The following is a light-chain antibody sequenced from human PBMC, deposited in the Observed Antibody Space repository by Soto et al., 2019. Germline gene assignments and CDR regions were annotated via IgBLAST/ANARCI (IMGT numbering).Light chain of an antibody. CDR1: QGLLHGNGNTY. Sequence: DVVMTHSPFSLPVTLGEPASISCRSSQGLLHGNGNTYLSWLQQRPGQPPRILIYKIFNRLSGVPDRFSGSGSGTDFKLEISRVETDDVGIYYCMQRTQLTPTFGQGTRLEIK. CDR2: KIF. V-gene: IGKV2-24*01. J-gene: IGKJ5*01. CDR3: MQRTQLTPT.